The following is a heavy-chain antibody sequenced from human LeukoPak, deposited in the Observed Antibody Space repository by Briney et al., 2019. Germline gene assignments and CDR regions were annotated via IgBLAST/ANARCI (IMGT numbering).Heavy chain of an antibody. V-gene: IGHV4-39*01. CDR1: GGSISSSSYY. CDR3: ARPRRNWGFSEFDY. J-gene: IGHJ4*02. Sequence: SETLSLTCTVSGGSISSSSYYWGWIRQPPGKGLEWIGSIYYSGSTYYNPSLKSRVTISVDTCKNQFSLKLSSVTAADTAVYYCARPRRNWGFSEFDYWGQGTLGTVSS. CDR2: IYYSGST. D-gene: IGHD7-27*01.